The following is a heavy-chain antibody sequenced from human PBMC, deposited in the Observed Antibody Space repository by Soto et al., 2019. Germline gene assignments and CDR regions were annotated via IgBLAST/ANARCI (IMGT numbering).Heavy chain of an antibody. CDR3: AHRVLHTVFGLVTTTAIYFDF. CDR1: GFSLTTSGVG. V-gene: IGHV2-5*02. J-gene: IGHJ4*02. Sequence: HITLNASGPTVVRPTETLTLTCRFSGFSLTTSGVGVGWIRQSPGKAPEWLALMYWDDDKRYSASLKSRLTITKDTSKNQVVLTVSDLDPTDTAIYYCAHRVLHTVFGLVTTTAIYFDFWGQGTPVAVSS. D-gene: IGHD3-3*01. CDR2: MYWDDDK.